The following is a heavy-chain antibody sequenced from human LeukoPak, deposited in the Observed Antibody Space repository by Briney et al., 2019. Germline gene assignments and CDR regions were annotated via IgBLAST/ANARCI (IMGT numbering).Heavy chain of an antibody. V-gene: IGHV4-34*01. D-gene: IGHD3-22*01. CDR2: INHSGST. CDR3: ARGLAPTGGYYEGGYFYFDY. Sequence: SETLSLTCAVYGGTFSGYYWTWIRQLPGKGLEWIGHINHSGSTNHNPSLKSRVTISLHSSNNQFSLEVTSVTAADTGLYYCARGLAPTGGYYEGGYFYFDYWGQGLLVTVSS. CDR1: GGTFSGYY. J-gene: IGHJ4*01.